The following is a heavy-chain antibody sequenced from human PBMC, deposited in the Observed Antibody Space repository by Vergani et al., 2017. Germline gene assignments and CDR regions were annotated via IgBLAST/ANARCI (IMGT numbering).Heavy chain of an antibody. CDR1: GFSLSTSGVG. CDR3: AHGGSSGWYGVPERHYYYYGMDV. CDR2: IYWDDDK. D-gene: IGHD6-19*01. V-gene: IGHV2-5*02. Sequence: QVTLKESGPTLVKPTQTLTLTCTFSGFSLSTSGVGVGWIRQPPGKAPEWLALIYWDDDKRYSPSLKRRLTITKDTSKNQVVLTMTNMDPVDTATYYCAHGGSSGWYGVPERHYYYYGMDVWGQGTTVTVSS. J-gene: IGHJ6*02.